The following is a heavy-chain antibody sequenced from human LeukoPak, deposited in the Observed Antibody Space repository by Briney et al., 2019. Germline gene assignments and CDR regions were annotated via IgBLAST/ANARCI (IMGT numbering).Heavy chain of an antibody. D-gene: IGHD3-22*01. J-gene: IGHJ4*02. CDR3: ASDPNYYDSSGFDY. V-gene: IGHV4-39*01. CDR1: GGSISSSSYY. CDR2: IYYSGST. Sequence: SETQSLTCTVSGGSISSSSYYWGWIRQPPGKGLEWIGSIYYSGSTYYNPSLKSRVTISVDTSKNQFSLKLSSVTAADTAVYYCASDPNYYDSSGFDYWGQGTLVTVSS.